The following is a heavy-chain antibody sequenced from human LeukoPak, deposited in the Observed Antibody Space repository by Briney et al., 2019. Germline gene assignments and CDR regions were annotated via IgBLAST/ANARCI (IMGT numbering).Heavy chain of an antibody. CDR1: GGSISSYY. CDR2: IYYSGST. J-gene: IGHJ4*02. CDR3: AGLGVPGVRLGYFDY. V-gene: IGHV4-59*01. Sequence: PSETLSLTCTVSGGSISSYYWRWIRQPPGKGLEWIGYIYYSGSTNYNPSLKSRVTISVDTSKNQFSLKLSSVTAADTAVYYCAGLGVPGVRLGYFDYWGQGTLVTVSS. D-gene: IGHD3-10*01.